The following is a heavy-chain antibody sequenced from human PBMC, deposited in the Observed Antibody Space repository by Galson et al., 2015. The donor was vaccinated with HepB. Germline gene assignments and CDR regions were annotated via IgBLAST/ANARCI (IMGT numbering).Heavy chain of an antibody. Sequence: SLRLSCAASGFTFSRYTMHWVRQAPGKGLEWVAVISYDGTNKNYADSVKGRFTLSRDNSKNTLYLQLNSLRPEDTALYYCARGAVVVVVAANNYFDYWGQGALVTVSS. J-gene: IGHJ4*02. CDR3: ARGAVVVVVAANNYFDY. D-gene: IGHD2-15*01. CDR1: GFTFSRYT. CDR2: ISYDGTNK. V-gene: IGHV3-30-3*01.